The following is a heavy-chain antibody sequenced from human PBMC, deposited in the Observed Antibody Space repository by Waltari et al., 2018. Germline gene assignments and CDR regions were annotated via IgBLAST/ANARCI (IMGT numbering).Heavy chain of an antibody. J-gene: IGHJ4*02. Sequence: QVQLVQSGAEVKKPGASVKVSCKASGYTFTGYYLNRVRQAPGQGLEWMGWINPNSGGTNYAQKFQGRVTMTRDTSISTAYMELSRLRSDDTAVYYCARDFVVPAAMGKYYFDYWGQGTLVTVSS. D-gene: IGHD2-2*01. V-gene: IGHV1-2*02. CDR1: GYTFTGYY. CDR2: INPNSGGT. CDR3: ARDFVVPAAMGKYYFDY.